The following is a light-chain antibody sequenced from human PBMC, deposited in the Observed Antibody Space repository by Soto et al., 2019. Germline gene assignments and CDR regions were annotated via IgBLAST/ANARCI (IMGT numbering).Light chain of an antibody. Sequence: DIQMTQSPSTLSESVGDRVTITCRASQSISSWLAWYQQKPGKAPKLLIYKASSLESGVPSRFSGSGSGTEFTLTISSLQPDDFATYYCQHYNSYPITFGPGTKVDIK. V-gene: IGKV1-5*03. CDR2: KAS. CDR1: QSISSW. J-gene: IGKJ3*01. CDR3: QHYNSYPIT.